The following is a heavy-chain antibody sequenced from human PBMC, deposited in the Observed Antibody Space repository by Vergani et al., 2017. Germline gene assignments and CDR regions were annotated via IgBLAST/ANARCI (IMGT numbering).Heavy chain of an antibody. D-gene: IGHD3-16*01. CDR3: ARGGARLLCDY. J-gene: IGHJ4*02. Sequence: EVQLVESGGGLVQPGGSLRLSCAASGFTFSSCSMNGVRQAPGKGLEWVSYISSSSTIYYADSVKGRFTISRDNAKNSLYLQMNSLRAEDTAVYYCARGGARLLCDYWGQGTLVTVSS. CDR1: GFTFSSCS. V-gene: IGHV3-48*01. CDR2: ISSSSTI.